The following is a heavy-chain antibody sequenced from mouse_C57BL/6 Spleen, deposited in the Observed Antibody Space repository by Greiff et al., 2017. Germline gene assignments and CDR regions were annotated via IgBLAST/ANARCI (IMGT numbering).Heavy chain of an antibody. CDR2: ISSGGDYI. Sequence: EVQLVESGEGLVKPGGSLKLSCAASGFTFSSYAMSWVRQTPEKRLEWVAYISSGGDYIYYADTVKGRFTISRDNARNTLYLQMSSLKSEDTAMYYCTRDVGIPGYFDVWGTGTTVTVSS. J-gene: IGHJ1*03. V-gene: IGHV5-9-1*02. D-gene: IGHD5-2*01. CDR3: TRDVGIPGYFDV. CDR1: GFTFSSYA.